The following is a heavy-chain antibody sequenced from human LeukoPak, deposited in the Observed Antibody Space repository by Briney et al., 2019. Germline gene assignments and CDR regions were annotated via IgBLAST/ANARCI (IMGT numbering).Heavy chain of an antibody. CDR1: GGTFSSYA. CDR3: VREGSSGWYE. D-gene: IGHD6-19*01. Sequence: ASVKVSCKASGGTFSSYAISWVRQAPGQGLEWMGGIIPIFGTANYAQKFQGRVTITADESTSTAYMELSSLRSEDTAVYYCVREGSSGWYEWGQGTLVTVSS. J-gene: IGHJ4*02. CDR2: IIPIFGTA. V-gene: IGHV1-69*13.